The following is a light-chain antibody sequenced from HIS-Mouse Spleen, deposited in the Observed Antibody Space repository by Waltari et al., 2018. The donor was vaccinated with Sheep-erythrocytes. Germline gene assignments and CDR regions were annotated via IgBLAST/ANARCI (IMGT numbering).Light chain of an antibody. CDR1: SAINVGSYN. V-gene: IGLV5-37*01. Sequence: QPVLTQPPSSSASPGESARLTCTLPSAINVGSYNIYSYQQKPGSPPRYLLYYYSDSDKGQGSGVPSRFSGSKDASANTGILLISGLQSEDEADYYCMIWPSNAVVFGGGTKLTVL. CDR2: YYSDSDK. CDR3: MIWPSNAVV. J-gene: IGLJ2*01.